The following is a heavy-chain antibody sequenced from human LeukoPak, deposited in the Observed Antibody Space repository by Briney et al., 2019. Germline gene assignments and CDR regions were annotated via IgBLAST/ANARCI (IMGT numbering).Heavy chain of an antibody. CDR2: ISSSSGSI. CDR3: ASNSPHFGY. V-gene: IGHV3-21*01. J-gene: IGHJ4*02. CDR1: GFTFSSYS. Sequence: GGSLRLSCAASGFTFSSYSMNWVRQAPGKGLEWVSSISSSSGSIYYADSVKGRFTISRDNAKNSVYLQMNSLRAEDTAVYYCASNSPHFGYWGQGTLVTVSS.